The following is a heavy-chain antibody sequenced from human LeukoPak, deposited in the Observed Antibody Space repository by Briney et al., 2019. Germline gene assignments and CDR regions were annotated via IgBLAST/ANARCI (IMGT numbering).Heavy chain of an antibody. Sequence: GESLKISCKGSGYSFTSYWIGWVRQMPGKGLEWMGIIYPGDSDTRYSPSFQGQVTISADKPISTAYLQWSSLKASDTAMYYCARMGYCGGDCKNWFHPWGQGTLVTVSS. CDR2: IYPGDSDT. J-gene: IGHJ5*02. D-gene: IGHD2-21*02. CDR3: ARMGYCGGDCKNWFHP. V-gene: IGHV5-51*04. CDR1: GYSFTSYW.